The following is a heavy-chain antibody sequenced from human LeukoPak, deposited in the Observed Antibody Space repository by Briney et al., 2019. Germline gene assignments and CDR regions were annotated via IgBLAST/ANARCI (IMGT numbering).Heavy chain of an antibody. J-gene: IGHJ4*02. CDR1: GYTFTGYY. V-gene: IGHV1-2*02. Sequence: VASVKVSCKASGYTFTGYYMHWVRQAPGQGLEWMGWINPNSGGTNYAQKFQGRVTMTRDTPISTAYMELSRLRSDDTAVYYCARGREYYDSSGYSPLYWGQGTLVTVSS. D-gene: IGHD3-22*01. CDR2: INPNSGGT. CDR3: ARGREYYDSSGYSPLY.